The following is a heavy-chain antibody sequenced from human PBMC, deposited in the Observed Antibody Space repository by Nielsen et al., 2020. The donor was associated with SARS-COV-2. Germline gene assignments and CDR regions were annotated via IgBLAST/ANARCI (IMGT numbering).Heavy chain of an antibody. V-gene: IGHV3-11*06. Sequence: GESLKISCAASGFTFSDYYMSWIRQAPGKGLEWVSYISTSSSYTNYADSVKGRFTISRDNTKNSLYLQMNSLRAEDTAVYYCARDLGSGWYADYWGQGTLVTVSS. CDR1: GFTFSDYY. CDR3: ARDLGSGWYADY. CDR2: ISTSSSYT. D-gene: IGHD6-19*01. J-gene: IGHJ4*02.